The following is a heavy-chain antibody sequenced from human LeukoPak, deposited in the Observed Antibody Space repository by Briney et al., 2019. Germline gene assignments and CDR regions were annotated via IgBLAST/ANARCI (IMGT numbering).Heavy chain of an antibody. CDR2: INSSSSTI. CDR3: AKDGNGSGSYYNRREEYYFDY. J-gene: IGHJ4*02. CDR1: GFTFSSYS. V-gene: IGHV3-48*01. Sequence: GGSLRLSCAASGFTFSSYSMNWVRQAPGKGLEWVSYINSSSSTIYYADSVKGRFTISRDNAKNSLYLQMNSLRAEDTAVYYCAKDGNGSGSYYNRREEYYFDYWGQGTLVTVSS. D-gene: IGHD3-10*01.